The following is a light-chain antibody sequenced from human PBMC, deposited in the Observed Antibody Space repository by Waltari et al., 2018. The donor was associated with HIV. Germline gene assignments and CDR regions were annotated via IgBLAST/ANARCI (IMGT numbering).Light chain of an antibody. CDR1: HTVSSSY. V-gene: IGKV3-20*01. J-gene: IGKJ2*01. Sequence: EIVLTQSPGTLSLSPGERATLSCRASHTVSSSYLAWYQQKPGQAPRLLIYGASSRATGIPDRFSGGGSGTDFTLTISRLEPEDFAVYYCQQFGTSRYTFGRGTNLEIK. CDR3: QQFGTSRYT. CDR2: GAS.